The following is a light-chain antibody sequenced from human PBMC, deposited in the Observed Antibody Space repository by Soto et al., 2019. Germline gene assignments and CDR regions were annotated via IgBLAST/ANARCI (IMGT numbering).Light chain of an antibody. V-gene: IGLV1-44*01. CDR1: TSNIGNNV. CDR2: TNN. Sequence: QSVLTQPTSASGTPGQRVTISCSGSTSNIGNNVVNWYQQRPGTAPKLLISTNNQRPSGVPDRFSGSKSGTSASLTITGLQSDDEADYYCAAWDDSLNGRGVFGGGTQLSVL. CDR3: AAWDDSLNGRGV. J-gene: IGLJ3*02.